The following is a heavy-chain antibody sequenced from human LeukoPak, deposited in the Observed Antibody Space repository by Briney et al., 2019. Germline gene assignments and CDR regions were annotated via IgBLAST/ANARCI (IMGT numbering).Heavy chain of an antibody. V-gene: IGHV3-48*01. CDR2: ISSSSSTI. Sequence: GGSLRLSCAASGFTFSSYAKSWVRQAPGKGLEWVSYISSSSSTIYYADSVKGRFTISRDNAKNSLYLQMNSLRAEDTAVYYCARAPYYYGSGSQYGMDVWGQGTTVTVSS. CDR1: GFTFSSYA. CDR3: ARAPYYYGSGSQYGMDV. D-gene: IGHD3-10*01. J-gene: IGHJ6*02.